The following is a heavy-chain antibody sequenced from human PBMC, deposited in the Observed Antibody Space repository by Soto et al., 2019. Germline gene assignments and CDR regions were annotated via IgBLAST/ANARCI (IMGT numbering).Heavy chain of an antibody. Sequence: PSETLSLTCAVSGGSISSGGYSWSWIRQPPGKGLEWIGYIYHSGSTYYNPSLKSRVTISVDRSKNQFSLKLSSVTAADTAVYYCARHLGSHEHMYHYGSGSYYSAFDIWGQGTMVTVSS. CDR2: IYHSGST. CDR1: GGSISSGGYS. D-gene: IGHD3-10*01. CDR3: ARHLGSHEHMYHYGSGSYYSAFDI. J-gene: IGHJ3*02. V-gene: IGHV4-30-2*01.